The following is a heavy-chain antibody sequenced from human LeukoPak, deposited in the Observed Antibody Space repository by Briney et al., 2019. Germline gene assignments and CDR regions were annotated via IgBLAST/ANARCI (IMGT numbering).Heavy chain of an antibody. Sequence: GGSLRLSCAASGFTFSSYAMSWVRQAPGKGLEWVSAISGSGGSTYYADSVKGRFTISRDNSKNTLYLQMNSLRAEDTAVYYCARDLVAKQTYYDFWSGYPAVGMDVWGQGTTVTVSS. CDR1: GFTFSSYA. CDR3: ARDLVAKQTYYDFWSGYPAVGMDV. V-gene: IGHV3-23*01. J-gene: IGHJ6*02. D-gene: IGHD3-3*01. CDR2: ISGSGGST.